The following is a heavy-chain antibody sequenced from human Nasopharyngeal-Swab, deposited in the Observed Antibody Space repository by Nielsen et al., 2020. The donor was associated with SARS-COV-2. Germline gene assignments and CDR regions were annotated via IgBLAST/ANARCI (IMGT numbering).Heavy chain of an antibody. Sequence: GESLKISCAASGFPFRNYDMHWVRQATGKGLEWVSAIGTAGDTYYPGSVKGRFTISRENAKNSLYLQMNSLRARDTAVYYCAREGYGSPLDVWGQGTTVTVSS. J-gene: IGHJ6*02. D-gene: IGHD3-10*01. CDR1: GFPFRNYD. V-gene: IGHV3-13*01. CDR2: IGTAGDT. CDR3: AREGYGSPLDV.